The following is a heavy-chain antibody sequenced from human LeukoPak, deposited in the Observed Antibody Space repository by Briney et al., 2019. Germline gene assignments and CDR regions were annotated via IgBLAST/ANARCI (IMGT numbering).Heavy chain of an antibody. CDR3: ARDSSSARSPFDWLSLHAFDI. CDR2: IYYSGST. CDR1: GGSISSYY. Sequence: SETLSLTCTVSGGSISSYYWSWIRQPPGKGLEWIGYIYYSGSTNYNPSLKSRVTISVDTSKNQFSLKLSSVTAADTAVYYCARDSSSARSPFDWLSLHAFDIWGQGTMVTVSS. D-gene: IGHD3-9*01. V-gene: IGHV4-59*01. J-gene: IGHJ3*02.